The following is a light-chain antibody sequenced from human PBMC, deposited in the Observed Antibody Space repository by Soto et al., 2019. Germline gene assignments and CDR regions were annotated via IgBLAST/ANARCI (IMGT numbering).Light chain of an antibody. Sequence: EIVLTQSPGTLSLSPGERATLSCRASQSVSSSYLAWYQQKPGQAPRLLIYGASSRATGIPDRFSGSGSATDFALTISRLEPEDFAVYHCQQYGDTPLPFGGGTKVEIK. V-gene: IGKV3-20*01. J-gene: IGKJ4*01. CDR2: GAS. CDR3: QQYGDTPLP. CDR1: QSVSSSY.